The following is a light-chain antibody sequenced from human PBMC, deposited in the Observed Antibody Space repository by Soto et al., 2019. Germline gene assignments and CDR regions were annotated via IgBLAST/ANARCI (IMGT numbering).Light chain of an antibody. V-gene: IGKV3-15*01. J-gene: IGKJ5*01. Sequence: EIVLTQSPATLSLSPRERATLSCRASQSVSSKLAWYQQKPGQPPRLLIHGASTRATGIPARFSGSGSGTDFTLTISSLQSEDLAIYYCQQYNNWPLTFGQGTRLEIK. CDR3: QQYNNWPLT. CDR1: QSVSSK. CDR2: GAS.